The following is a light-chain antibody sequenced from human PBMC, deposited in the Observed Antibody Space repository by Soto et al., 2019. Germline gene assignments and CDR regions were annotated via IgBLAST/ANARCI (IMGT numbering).Light chain of an antibody. CDR2: DDD. Sequence: QSALTQPASVSGSPGQSITISCTGSSSDVGGYSYVSWYQHHPGKAPKLMIYDDDVRPSGVSNRFSGSKSGNTASLTISGLQAEDEADYYCNSYTSSGTYVLFGGGTKLTVL. V-gene: IGLV2-14*03. CDR3: NSYTSSGTYVL. CDR1: SSDVGGYSY. J-gene: IGLJ2*01.